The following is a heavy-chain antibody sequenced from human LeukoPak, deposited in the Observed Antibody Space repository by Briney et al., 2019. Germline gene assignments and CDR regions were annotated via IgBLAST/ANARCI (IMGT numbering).Heavy chain of an antibody. D-gene: IGHD3-10*01. J-gene: IGHJ6*02. V-gene: IGHV4-59*12. CDR3: ARGPRLWFGESHYYYYGMDV. CDR2: IYYSGST. Sequence: SETLSLTCTVSGGSIDNYYWSWIRQPPGKGLEWIGYIYYSGSTNYNPSLKSRVTISVDTSKNQFSLKLSSVTAADTAVYYCARGPRLWFGESHYYYYGMDVWGQGTTVTVSS. CDR1: GGSIDNYY.